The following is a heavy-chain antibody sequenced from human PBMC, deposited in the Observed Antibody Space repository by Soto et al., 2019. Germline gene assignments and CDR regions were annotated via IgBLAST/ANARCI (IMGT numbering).Heavy chain of an antibody. CDR3: ARQTAYYDGSGYYVY. J-gene: IGHJ4*02. CDR2: IDPRDSYS. D-gene: IGHD3-22*01. V-gene: IGHV5-10-1*01. CDR1: EYSFTSYW. Sequence: GESLKISCKGSEYSFTSYWITWVRQMPGKGLEWMGRIDPRDSYSNYSPSFQGHVTISADKSISTAYLQWSSLKASDTAMYYCARQTAYYDGSGYYVYWGQGTLVTVS.